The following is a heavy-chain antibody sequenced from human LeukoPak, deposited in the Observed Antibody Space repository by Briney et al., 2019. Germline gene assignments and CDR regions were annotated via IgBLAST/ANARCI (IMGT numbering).Heavy chain of an antibody. Sequence: LEWVAVISYDGSNKYYADSVKGRFTISRDNSKNTLYLQMNSLRAEDTAVYYCAKVTTPGDYWGQGTLVTVSS. D-gene: IGHD4-17*01. J-gene: IGHJ4*02. V-gene: IGHV3-30*18. CDR3: AKVTTPGDY. CDR2: ISYDGSNK.